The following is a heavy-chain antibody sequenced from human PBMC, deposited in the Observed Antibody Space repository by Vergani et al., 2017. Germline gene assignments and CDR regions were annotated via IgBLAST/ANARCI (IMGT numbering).Heavy chain of an antibody. D-gene: IGHD2-8*02. V-gene: IGHV3-74*03. CDR2: IDEYGNRA. CDR1: GFSFNTYW. CDR3: VRSEXCTGIACNSRFDS. Sequence: EVQLVESGGGSVQSGGSLRLSCVASGFSFNTYWMHWVRQVPGKGLMWVARIDEYGNRATYGDFETGRFTISRDNAKNTVFLQMNHLRADDAGVYYCVRSEXCTGIACNSRFDSWVQGALVTVSS. J-gene: IGHJ5*01.